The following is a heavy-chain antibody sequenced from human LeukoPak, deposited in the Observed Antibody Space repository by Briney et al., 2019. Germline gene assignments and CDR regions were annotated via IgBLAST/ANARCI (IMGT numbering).Heavy chain of an antibody. D-gene: IGHD3-10*01. CDR1: GFTFSSYG. CDR2: IRYDGSNK. J-gene: IGHJ4*02. Sequence: PGGSLRLSCAASGFTFSSYGMHWVRQAPGKGLEWVAFIRYDGSNKYYADSVKGRFTIFRDNSKNTLYLQMNSLRAEDTAVYYCARVWRGELFLYDYWGQGTLVTVSS. CDR3: ARVWRGELFLYDY. V-gene: IGHV3-30*02.